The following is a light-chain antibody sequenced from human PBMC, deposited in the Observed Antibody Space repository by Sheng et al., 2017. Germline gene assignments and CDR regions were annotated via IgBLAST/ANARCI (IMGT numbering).Light chain of an antibody. Sequence: EIVLTQSPGTLPLSPGERATLSCRASQTVARNFLAWYQQRPGQSPRLVIYAASNRATGIPDRFGGSGSGRDFTLTINRLEPEDFAVYYCQQYGTSPLTFGGGTKV. V-gene: IGKV3-20*01. CDR3: QQYGTSPLT. CDR1: QTVARNF. CDR2: AAS. J-gene: IGKJ4*01.